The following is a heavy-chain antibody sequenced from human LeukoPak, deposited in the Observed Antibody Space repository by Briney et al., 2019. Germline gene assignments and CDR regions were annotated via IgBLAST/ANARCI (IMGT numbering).Heavy chain of an antibody. V-gene: IGHV1-2*02. CDR1: XYTFTGYY. J-gene: IGHJ3*02. Sequence: ASVXXXXKASXYTFTGYYMHWVRQAPGQGLEWMGWINPNSGGTNYAQKFQGRVTITRDTAISTAYMELSRLRSDDTAVYYCARVEMATITPAFDIWGQGTMVTVSS. CDR2: INPNSGGT. CDR3: ARVEMATITPAFDI. D-gene: IGHD5-24*01.